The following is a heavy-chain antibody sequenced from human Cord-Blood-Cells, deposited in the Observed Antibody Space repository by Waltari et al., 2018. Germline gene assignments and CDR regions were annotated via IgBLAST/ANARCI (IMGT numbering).Heavy chain of an antibody. CDR3: ARVGDYDSSGYYAFDI. Sequence: QVQLVQSGAEVKKPGASVKVSCKASGYTFTSYYMHWVRQAPGQGLEWMGISNPSGGSTGDAQKFQGRVTRTRDTSTSTVYMELSSLGSEDTAVYYCARVGDYDSSGYYAFDIWGQGTMVTVSS. D-gene: IGHD3-22*01. CDR1: GYTFTSYY. J-gene: IGHJ3*02. CDR2: SNPSGGST. V-gene: IGHV1-46*01.